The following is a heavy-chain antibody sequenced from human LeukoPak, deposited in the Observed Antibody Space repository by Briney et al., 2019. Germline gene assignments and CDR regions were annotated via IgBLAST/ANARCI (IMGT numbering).Heavy chain of an antibody. D-gene: IGHD1-26*01. Sequence: GGSLRLSCAASGFTFSTYWMSWVRQVPGKGLEWVANIKQDGSEFYYVDSVKGRFTISRDNAKNSLFLQMNSLRAEDTAVYYCARDKLVGDSYFEYWGQGTLVTVSS. CDR2: IKQDGSEF. CDR3: ARDKLVGDSYFEY. CDR1: GFTFSTYW. J-gene: IGHJ4*02. V-gene: IGHV3-7*01.